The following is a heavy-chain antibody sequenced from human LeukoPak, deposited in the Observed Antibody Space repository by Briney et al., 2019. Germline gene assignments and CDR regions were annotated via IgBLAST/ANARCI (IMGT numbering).Heavy chain of an antibody. CDR3: ARYPRNSSGFDY. CDR2: IYYSGST. J-gene: IGHJ4*02. CDR1: GGSFSGYY. V-gene: IGHV4-34*01. D-gene: IGHD6-19*01. Sequence: PSETLSLTCAVYGGSFSGYYWSWIRQPPGKGLEWIGSIYYSGSTYYNPSLKSRVTISVDTSKNQFSLKLSSVTAADTAVYYCARYPRNSSGFDYWGQGTLVTVSS.